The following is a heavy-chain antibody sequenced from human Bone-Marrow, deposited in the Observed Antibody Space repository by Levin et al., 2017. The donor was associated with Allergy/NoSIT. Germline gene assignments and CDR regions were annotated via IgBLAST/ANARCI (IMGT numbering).Heavy chain of an antibody. D-gene: IGHD5-24*01. CDR1: GYSFTSYW. J-gene: IGHJ4*02. CDR3: ARLGDGYNHDY. V-gene: IGHV5-51*01. CDR2: IYPGDSDT. Sequence: ASVKVSCKGSGYSFTSYWIGWVRQMPGKGLEWMGIIYPGDSDTTYSPSFQGQVTISADKSITTAYLQWRSLKASDTAMYYCARLGDGYNHDYWGQGTLVTVSS.